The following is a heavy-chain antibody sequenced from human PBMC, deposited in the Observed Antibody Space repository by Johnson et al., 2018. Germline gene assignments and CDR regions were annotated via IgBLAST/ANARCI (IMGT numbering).Heavy chain of an antibody. Sequence: QVQLQESGPGLVKPSETLSLPCTVSGGSISSYYWSWIRQPPGKGLEWIGYIYYSGSTNYNPSLNSRVTISVDTSKNQFSLKLSSVTAADTAVDYCTWETRFGAPDYKDGWGKGTTVTVSS. D-gene: IGHD3-3*01. J-gene: IGHJ6*03. CDR3: TWETRFGAPDYKDG. CDR2: IYYSGST. V-gene: IGHV4-59*01. CDR1: GGSISSYY.